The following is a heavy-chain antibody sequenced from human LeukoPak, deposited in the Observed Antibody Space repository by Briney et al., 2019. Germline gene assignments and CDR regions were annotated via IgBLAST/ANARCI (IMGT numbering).Heavy chain of an antibody. V-gene: IGHV4-59*01. CDR3: ARVERSSGWYLYY. D-gene: IGHD6-19*01. CDR2: IYYSGST. J-gene: IGHJ4*02. Sequence: SETLSLTCTVSGGSISSYYWSWLRQPPGKGLEWIGYIYYSGSTNYNPSLKSRVTISVDTSKNQFSLKLSSVTAADTAVYYCARVERSSGWYLYYWGQGTLVTVSS. CDR1: GGSISSYY.